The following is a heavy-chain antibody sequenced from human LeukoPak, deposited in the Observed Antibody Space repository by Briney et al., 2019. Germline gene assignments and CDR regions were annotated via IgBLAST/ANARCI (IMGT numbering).Heavy chain of an antibody. J-gene: IGHJ3*02. CDR2: IYPGDSDT. V-gene: IGHV5-51*01. Sequence: GESLKISCKGSGYSFTSYWIGWVRQMPGKGLEWMGIIYPGDSDTRYSPSFQGQVTISADKSISTAYLQWSSLKVSDTAMYYCARQGAMDTAMVTQGDDAFDIWGQGTMVTVSS. D-gene: IGHD5-18*01. CDR1: GYSFTSYW. CDR3: ARQGAMDTAMVTQGDDAFDI.